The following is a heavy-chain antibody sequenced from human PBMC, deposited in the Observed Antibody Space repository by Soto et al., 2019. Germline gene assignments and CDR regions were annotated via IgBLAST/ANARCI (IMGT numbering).Heavy chain of an antibody. CDR2: ISPMFGAA. J-gene: IGHJ4*02. D-gene: IGHD3-10*01. CDR3: AREVQVHTPAFVY. V-gene: IGHV1-69*19. Sequence: QVQLVQSGAEMKKPGSSVKVSCQSSGGTFNTYVMNWVRQAPGQGPEWMGDISPMFGAANYAPKFQGRVTITADESTGTPYMQLSSLTSEDTALYFCAREVQVHTPAFVYWGQGTLVTVSS. CDR1: GGTFNTYV.